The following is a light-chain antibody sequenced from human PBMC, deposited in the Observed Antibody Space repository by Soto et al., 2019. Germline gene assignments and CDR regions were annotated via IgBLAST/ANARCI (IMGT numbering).Light chain of an antibody. V-gene: IGKV3-20*01. CDR3: QQYGSSGT. CDR1: QRVSSGY. Sequence: EVVLTQSPGTLSLSPGERATLSCRASQRVSSGYLAWYQQKPGQAPRLLIYGASSRATGIPDRFSGRGSGTDFTLTISRLEPEDFAVYYCQQYGSSGTFGQGTKVDIK. J-gene: IGKJ1*01. CDR2: GAS.